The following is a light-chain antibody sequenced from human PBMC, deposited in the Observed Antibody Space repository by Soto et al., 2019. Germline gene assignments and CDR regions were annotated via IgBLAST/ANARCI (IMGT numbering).Light chain of an antibody. Sequence: QSALTQPASVSGSPGQSITISCTGTSSDVGGYNYVSWYQQHPGKAPKLMIYDVSNRPSGVSNRFSGSKSGNTASLTISGLQAEDEADYYCRSYTSSSTLEFGGGTKVTVL. CDR3: RSYTSSSTLE. CDR1: SSDVGGYNY. J-gene: IGLJ3*02. V-gene: IGLV2-14*01. CDR2: DVS.